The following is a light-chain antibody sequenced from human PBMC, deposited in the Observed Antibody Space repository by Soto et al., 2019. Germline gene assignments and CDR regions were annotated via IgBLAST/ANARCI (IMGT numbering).Light chain of an antibody. CDR3: KQYGSSGT. CDR2: GAS. CDR1: QSISSN. V-gene: IGKV3-20*01. J-gene: IGKJ1*01. Sequence: VMTQSPATLSLSPGESATLSCRASQSISSNLAWYQQKPGQAPRLLIYGASNRATGIPDSFSGSGSGTEFTLTIRRLEPEDFAVYYCKQYGSSGTCGQGTKVDIK.